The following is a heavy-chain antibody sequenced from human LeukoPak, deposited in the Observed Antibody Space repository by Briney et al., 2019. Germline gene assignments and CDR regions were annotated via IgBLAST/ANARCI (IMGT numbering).Heavy chain of an antibody. CDR3: AKDQSGNSYYLDY. D-gene: IGHD4-23*01. CDR1: GLTFSDEY. Sequence: GGSLRLSCAASGLTFSDEYMSWIRQAPGKGLEWVAFIWYYGSNKYYADSVKGRFIISRDNSKNMLYLQMNSLRAEDTAVYYCAKDQSGNSYYLDYWGQGTLVTVSS. V-gene: IGHV3-30*02. CDR2: IWYYGSNK. J-gene: IGHJ4*02.